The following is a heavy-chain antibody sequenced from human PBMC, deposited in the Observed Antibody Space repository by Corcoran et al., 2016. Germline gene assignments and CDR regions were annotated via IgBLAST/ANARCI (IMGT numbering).Heavy chain of an antibody. CDR1: GGTFSSYA. J-gene: IGHJ6*02. Sequence: QVQLVQSGAEVKKPGSSVKVSCKASGGTFSSYAISWVRQAPGQGLEWMGGIIPIFGTANYAQKFQGRVTITADESTSTAYMELSSLRSADTAVHSCAGEPVGVGATSEPPQVSYYYDGMDVWGQGTTVTVSS. CDR3: AGEPVGVGATSEPPQVSYYYDGMDV. CDR2: IIPIFGTA. V-gene: IGHV1-69*01. D-gene: IGHD1-26*01.